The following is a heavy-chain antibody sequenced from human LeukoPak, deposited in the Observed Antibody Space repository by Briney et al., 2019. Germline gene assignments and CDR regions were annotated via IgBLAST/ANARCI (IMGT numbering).Heavy chain of an antibody. CDR1: GFTFSSYS. CDR3: ARDFTGIAVACDY. J-gene: IGHJ4*02. Sequence: SGGSLRLSCAASGFTFSSYSMNWVRQAPGKGLEWVSSISSSSSYIYYADSEKGRFTISRDNAKNSLYLQMNSLRAEDTAVYYCARDFTGIAVACDYWGQGTLVTVSS. V-gene: IGHV3-21*01. D-gene: IGHD6-19*01. CDR2: ISSSSSYI.